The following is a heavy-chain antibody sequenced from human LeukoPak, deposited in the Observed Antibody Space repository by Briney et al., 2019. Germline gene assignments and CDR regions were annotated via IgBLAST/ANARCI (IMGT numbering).Heavy chain of an antibody. CDR2: ISSSSSYI. J-gene: IGHJ4*02. CDR1: GFTFSSYS. Sequence: GGSLRLSCAASGFTFSSYSMNWARQAPGKALEWVSSISSSSSYIYYADSVKGRFTISRDNAKNSLYLQMNSLRAEDTAVYYCASQQWLVPNNDYWGQGTLVTVSS. CDR3: ASQQWLVPNNDY. D-gene: IGHD6-19*01. V-gene: IGHV3-21*01.